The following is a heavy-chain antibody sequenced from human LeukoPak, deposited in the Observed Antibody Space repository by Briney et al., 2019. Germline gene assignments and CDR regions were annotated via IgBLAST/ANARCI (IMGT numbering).Heavy chain of an antibody. D-gene: IGHD3-9*01. CDR3: ARVSHFDWLLLNY. V-gene: IGHV1-3*01. Sequence: ASVKVSCKASGYSFTSYVMHWVRQAPGQRLEWMGWINAGNGNTKYSQKFQGRVTITRDTSASTAYMELSSLRSEDTAVYYCARVSHFDWLLLNYWGQGTLVTVSS. CDR1: GYSFTSYV. J-gene: IGHJ4*02. CDR2: INAGNGNT.